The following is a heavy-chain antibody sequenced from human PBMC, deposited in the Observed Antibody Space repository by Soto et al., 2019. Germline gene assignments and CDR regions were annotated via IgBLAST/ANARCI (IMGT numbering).Heavy chain of an antibody. CDR1: GGSISSYY. CDR2: IYYSGST. V-gene: IGHV4-59*01. Sequence: SETLSLTCTVSGGSISSYYWSWIRQPPGKGLEWIGYIYYSGSTNYNPSLKSRVTISVDTSKNQFSLKLSSVTAADTAVYYCARRSFGYSYWDPGYYYYGMDVWGQGTTVTVSS. CDR3: ARRSFGYSYWDPGYYYYGMDV. J-gene: IGHJ6*02. D-gene: IGHD5-18*01.